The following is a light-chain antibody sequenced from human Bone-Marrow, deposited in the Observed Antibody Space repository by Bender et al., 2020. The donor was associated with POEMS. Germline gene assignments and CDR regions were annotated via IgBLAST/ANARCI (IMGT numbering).Light chain of an antibody. CDR3: QVWDRDSSREV. CDR1: KLGDKF. CDR2: QDN. V-gene: IGLV3-1*01. J-gene: IGLJ2*01. Sequence: SYELTQPPSVSVSPGQTASITCSGDKLGDKFVSWYQQKPGQSPVLVIDQDNRRPSGNPERFSGSHSGNTAPLPISGAQAGDEGDYSCQVWDRDSSREVFGGGTKLTVL.